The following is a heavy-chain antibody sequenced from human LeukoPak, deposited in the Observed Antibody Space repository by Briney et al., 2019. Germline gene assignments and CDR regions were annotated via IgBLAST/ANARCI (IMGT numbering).Heavy chain of an antibody. CDR1: GGSFSDYY. J-gene: IGHJ6*03. CDR2: INHSGST. D-gene: IGHD5-18*01. Sequence: SETLSLTCAVYGGSFSDYYRSWIRQPPGKGLEWIGEINHSGSTNYNPSLKSRVTISVDTSKNQFSLKLSSVTAADTAVYYCASSFLDTAMVIVGRNDYYYYYMDVSSKGTTVTVSS. CDR3: ASSFLDTAMVIVGRNDYYYYYMDV. V-gene: IGHV4-34*01.